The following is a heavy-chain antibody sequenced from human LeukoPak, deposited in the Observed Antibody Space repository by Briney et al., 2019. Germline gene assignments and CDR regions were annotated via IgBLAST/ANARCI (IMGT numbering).Heavy chain of an antibody. D-gene: IGHD1-14*01. J-gene: IGHJ4*02. CDR1: GFIFSSCG. Sequence: GGSLRLSXAASGFIFSSCGFNWVRQAPGKGLEWVSSIGPTGTDRYYADSVRGRFTISRDNAKNSMYLQMDSLRDEDTAVYYCATETIGRHYDYWGQGTLLTVSS. V-gene: IGHV3-21*01. CDR3: ATETIGRHYDY. CDR2: IGPTGTDR.